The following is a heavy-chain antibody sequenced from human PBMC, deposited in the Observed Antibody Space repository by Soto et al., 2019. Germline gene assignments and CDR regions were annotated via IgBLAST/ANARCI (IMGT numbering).Heavy chain of an antibody. J-gene: IGHJ5*02. CDR1: GASLSNYS. CDR2: IYYSGST. V-gene: IGHV4-59*08. Sequence: SETLSLTCTVFGASLSNYSWSRVRQPPGKGLEWIGYIYYSGSTNYNPSLESRVTISVDTSKNQFSLKLSSVTAADTAVYYCARLAYSSDWYGWFDPWGQGTLVTVSS. D-gene: IGHD6-19*01. CDR3: ARLAYSSDWYGWFDP.